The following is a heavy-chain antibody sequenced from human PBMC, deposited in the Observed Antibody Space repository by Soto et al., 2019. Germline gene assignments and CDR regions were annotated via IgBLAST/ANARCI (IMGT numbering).Heavy chain of an antibody. J-gene: IGHJ4*02. D-gene: IGHD2-2*01. Sequence: GGSLRLSCAASGFTFSSYSMNWVRQAPGKGREWVSSISSSSSYIYYADSVKGRFTISRDNAKNSLYLQMNSLRAEDTAVYCCVASPRFDFWGQGTLVTVSS. CDR2: ISSSSSYI. CDR3: VASPRFDF. V-gene: IGHV3-21*01. CDR1: GFTFSSYS.